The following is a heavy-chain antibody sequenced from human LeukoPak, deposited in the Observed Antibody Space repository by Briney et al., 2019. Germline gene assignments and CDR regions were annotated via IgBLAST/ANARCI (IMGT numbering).Heavy chain of an antibody. CDR1: GGTFSSYA. J-gene: IGHJ4*02. Sequence: ASVKVSCKASGGTFSSYAISWVRQAPGQGLEWMGGIIPIFGTANYAQKFQGRVTITADESTSTAYMELSSLRAEDTAVYYCARDKEEDDFWSGYYNPALDDYWGQGTLVTVSS. D-gene: IGHD3-3*01. CDR3: ARDKEEDDFWSGYYNPALDDY. CDR2: IIPIFGTA. V-gene: IGHV1-69*13.